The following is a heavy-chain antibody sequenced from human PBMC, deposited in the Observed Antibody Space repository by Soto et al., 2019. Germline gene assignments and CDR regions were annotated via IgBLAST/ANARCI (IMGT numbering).Heavy chain of an antibody. V-gene: IGHV3-30-3*01. D-gene: IGHD1-26*01. CDR1: GFTFSSYA. J-gene: IGHJ4*02. CDR3: ARDFGSLGATIDY. CDR2: ISYDGSNN. Sequence: GGSLRLSCAASGFTFSSYAMHWVRQAPGKGLEWVAVISYDGSNNYYADSVKGRFTISRDNSKNTLYLQMNSLRAEDTAVYYCARDFGSLGATIDYWGQGTLVTVSA.